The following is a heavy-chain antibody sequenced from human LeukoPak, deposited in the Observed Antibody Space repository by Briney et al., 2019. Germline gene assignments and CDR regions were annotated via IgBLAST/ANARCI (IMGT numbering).Heavy chain of an antibody. CDR1: GFTFSSYS. CDR3: ARRTAMVTSFPYYFDY. J-gene: IGHJ4*02. Sequence: GGSLRLSCAASGFTFSSYSMNWVRQAPGKGQEWVSSISSSSSYIYYADSVKGRFTISRDNAKNSLYLQMNSLRAEDTAVYYCARRTAMVTSFPYYFDYWGQGTLVTVSS. V-gene: IGHV3-21*01. D-gene: IGHD5-18*01. CDR2: ISSSSSYI.